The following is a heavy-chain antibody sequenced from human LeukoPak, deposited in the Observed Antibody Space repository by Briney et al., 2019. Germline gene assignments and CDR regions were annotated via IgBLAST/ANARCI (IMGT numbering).Heavy chain of an antibody. CDR2: INPNSGGT. CDR3: ASINSGSYYHDAFYI. V-gene: IGHV1-2*02. J-gene: IGHJ3*02. CDR1: GYTFTGYY. Sequence: GASVKVSCKASGYTFTGYYMHWVRQAPGQGLEWMGWINPNSGGTNYAQKFQGRVTMTRDTSISTAYMELSRLRSDDTAVYYCASINSGSYYHDAFYIWGQGTMVTVSS. D-gene: IGHD1-26*01.